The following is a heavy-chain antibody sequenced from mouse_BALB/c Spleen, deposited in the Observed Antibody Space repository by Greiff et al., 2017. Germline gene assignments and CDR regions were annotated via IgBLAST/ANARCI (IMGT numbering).Heavy chain of an antibody. CDR3: ARFGNYAFAY. CDR1: GFTFSSYT. J-gene: IGHJ3*01. V-gene: IGHV5-9*03. Sequence: EVQRVESGGGLVKPGGSLKLSCAASGFTFSSYTMSWVRQTPEKRLEWVATISSGGGNTYYPDSVKGRFTISRDNAKNNLYLQMSSLRSEDTALYYCARFGNYAFAYWGQGTLVTVSA. CDR2: ISSGGGNT. D-gene: IGHD2-1*01.